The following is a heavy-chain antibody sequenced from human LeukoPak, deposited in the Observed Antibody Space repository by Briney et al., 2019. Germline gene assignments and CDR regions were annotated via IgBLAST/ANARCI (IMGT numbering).Heavy chain of an antibody. CDR1: GFTFSNYW. CDR2: ISGSGGST. CDR3: CITMVRGGRLDAFDI. V-gene: IGHV3-23*01. J-gene: IGHJ3*02. Sequence: PGGSLRLSCAASGFTFSNYWMAWVRQAPGKGLEWVSAISGSGGSTYYADSVKGRFTISRDNSKNTLYLQMNSLRAEDTAVYYCCITMVRGGRLDAFDIWGQGTMVTVSS. D-gene: IGHD3-10*01.